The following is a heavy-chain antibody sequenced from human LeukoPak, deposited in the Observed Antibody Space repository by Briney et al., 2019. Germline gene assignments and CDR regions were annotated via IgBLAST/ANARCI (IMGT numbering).Heavy chain of an antibody. CDR2: IYYSGSN. D-gene: IGHD1-1*01. CDR1: GGSISSYY. Sequence: SETLSLTCTVSGGSISSYYWSWLRQPPGKGLEWIGYIYYSGSNNYNPSLKSRVTISVDTSKNQFSLKLSSVTAADTAVYYCARVEARSSPYFDYWGQGTLVTVSS. J-gene: IGHJ4*02. V-gene: IGHV4-59*01. CDR3: ARVEARSSPYFDY.